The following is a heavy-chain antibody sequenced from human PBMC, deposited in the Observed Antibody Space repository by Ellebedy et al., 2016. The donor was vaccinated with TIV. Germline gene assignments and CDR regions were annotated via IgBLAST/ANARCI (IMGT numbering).Heavy chain of an antibody. V-gene: IGHV1-46*01. J-gene: IGHJ6*02. CDR2: INPSGGST. Sequence: ASVKVSXXASGYTFTSYYMHWVRQAPGQGLEWMGIINPSGGSTSYAQKFQGRVTMTRDTSTSTVYMELSSLRSEDTAVYYCARESSTYYDILTGYPRYYYYGMDVWGQGTTVTVSS. D-gene: IGHD3-9*01. CDR1: GYTFTSYY. CDR3: ARESSTYYDILTGYPRYYYYGMDV.